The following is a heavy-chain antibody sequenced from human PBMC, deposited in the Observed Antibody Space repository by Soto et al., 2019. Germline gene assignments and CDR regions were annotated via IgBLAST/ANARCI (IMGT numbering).Heavy chain of an antibody. V-gene: IGHV3-7*01. CDR2: IKQDGSEK. CDR3: ARDQTAMSYYYYYYGMDV. CDR1: GFTFSSYW. J-gene: IGHJ6*02. Sequence: GSLSLSCPASGFTFSSYWMSLVRQAPGKGLEWVANIKQDGSEKYYVDSVKGRFTISRDNAKNSLYLQMNSLRAEDTAVYYCARDQTAMSYYYYYYGMDVWGQGTTVTVSS. D-gene: IGHD5-18*01.